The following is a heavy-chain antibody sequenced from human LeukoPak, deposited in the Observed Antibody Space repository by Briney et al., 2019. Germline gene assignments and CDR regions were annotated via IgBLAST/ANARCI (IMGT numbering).Heavy chain of an antibody. D-gene: IGHD3-3*01. Sequence: PGGSLRLSCVASGFTFSRFNMHWVRQAPGKGLEWVALIWYDGTDTYYADSVMGRFTISRDYSKNTVYLQMNSLRAEDTAFYFCARGFLDFDFWGHGTLVTVSS. CDR2: IWYDGTDT. V-gene: IGHV3-33*01. CDR1: GFTFSRFN. J-gene: IGHJ4*01. CDR3: ARGFLDFDF.